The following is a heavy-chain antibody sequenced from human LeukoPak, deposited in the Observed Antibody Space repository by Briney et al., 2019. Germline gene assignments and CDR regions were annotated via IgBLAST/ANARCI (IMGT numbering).Heavy chain of an antibody. CDR3: ARDRGTDGDYVDYYYDMDV. Sequence: GGSLRLSCADSGFTFSSYPMHWVRQAPGKGLEWVAVISYDGSNKYYADSVKGRFTISRDNSKNTLYLQMNSLRAEDTAVYYCARDRGTDGDYVDYYYDMDVWGQGTTVTVSS. D-gene: IGHD4-17*01. CDR1: GFTFSSYP. CDR2: ISYDGSNK. V-gene: IGHV3-30-3*01. J-gene: IGHJ6*02.